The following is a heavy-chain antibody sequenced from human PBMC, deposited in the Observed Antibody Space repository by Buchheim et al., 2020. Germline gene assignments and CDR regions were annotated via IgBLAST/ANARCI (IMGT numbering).Heavy chain of an antibody. Sequence: EVHLVESGGELVQPGGSLRLSCAASGFIFSKYWIQWVRHAPGKGLERVSFINTDGSTTGYADSVKGRFTISRDNARTTVYLHMTSLRVEDTAVYYCVRDRGWIAFDYWGQGAL. CDR3: VRDRGWIAFDY. V-gene: IGHV3-74*01. D-gene: IGHD2-2*03. CDR2: INTDGSTT. J-gene: IGHJ4*02. CDR1: GFIFSKYW.